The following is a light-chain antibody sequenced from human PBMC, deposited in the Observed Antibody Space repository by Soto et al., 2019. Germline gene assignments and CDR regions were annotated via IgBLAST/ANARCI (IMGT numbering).Light chain of an antibody. J-gene: IGKJ4*01. CDR1: QSVSSN. Sequence: EIVMTQSPATLSVSPGERATLSCRASQSVSSNVAWYQQKPGQTPKLLIFVTSTRATGIPARFSGSGSGTEFTLTISSLQSEDFAVYYCQQYNVWPLPFGGGTKVEFK. CDR3: QQYNVWPLP. V-gene: IGKV3-15*01. CDR2: VTS.